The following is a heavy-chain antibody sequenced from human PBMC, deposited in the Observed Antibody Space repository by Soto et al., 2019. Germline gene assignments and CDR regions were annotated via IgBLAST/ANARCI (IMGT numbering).Heavy chain of an antibody. D-gene: IGHD4-17*01. CDR3: AKGWMATVTYSDY. Sequence: GGSLRLPCAASGFTFSNYAMSWVRQAPGKGLEWVSAITGSGGSTFYADSVKGRFTISRDNSGNTLLLQMNSLRVEDTAMYYCAKGWMATVTYSDYWGQGTLVTVSS. J-gene: IGHJ4*02. V-gene: IGHV3-23*01. CDR2: ITGSGGST. CDR1: GFTFSNYA.